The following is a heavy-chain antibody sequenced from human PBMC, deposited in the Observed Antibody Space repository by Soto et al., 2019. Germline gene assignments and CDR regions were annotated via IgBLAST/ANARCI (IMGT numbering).Heavy chain of an antibody. CDR2: SSDYNGNT. CDR3: ARVRGDIVVVPAATPCDYDGMDV. J-gene: IGHJ6*02. D-gene: IGHD2-2*01. V-gene: IGHV1-18*01. Sequence: QVQLVQAGAEVKKPWASVKVSCKASGYTFTCYGISWVRQAPGQGLEWMGGSSDYNGNTNYAQKLQGRVTMTTDTATSTADMEMSSLRSYDTAVYYWARVRGDIVVVPAATPCDYDGMDVWGQGTTVTVSS. CDR1: GYTFTCYG.